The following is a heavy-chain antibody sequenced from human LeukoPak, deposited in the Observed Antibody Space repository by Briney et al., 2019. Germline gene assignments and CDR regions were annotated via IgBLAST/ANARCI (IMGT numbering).Heavy chain of an antibody. Sequence: ASVKVSCKASGYTFTSYGISWVRQAPGQGLEWMGWISAYNGNTNYAQKLQGRVTMTTDTSTSTAYMERRSLRSDDTAVYYCARDLRSGIAAAVDSYYYGMDVWGQGTTVTVSS. D-gene: IGHD6-13*01. V-gene: IGHV1-18*01. CDR3: ARDLRSGIAAAVDSYYYGMDV. CDR2: ISAYNGNT. J-gene: IGHJ6*02. CDR1: GYTFTSYG.